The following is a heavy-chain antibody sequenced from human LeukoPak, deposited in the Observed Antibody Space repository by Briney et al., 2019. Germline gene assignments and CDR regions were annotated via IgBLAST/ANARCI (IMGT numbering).Heavy chain of an antibody. CDR1: GFTFSSYA. Sequence: QPGGSLRLSCAASGFTFSSYAMSWVRQAPGKGLEWVSAISGSGGSTYYADSVKGRFTISRDNPKNTLYLQMNSLRAEDTAVYYCAKTRGYSYGDEIDYWGQGTLVTVSS. CDR2: ISGSGGST. V-gene: IGHV3-23*01. J-gene: IGHJ4*02. D-gene: IGHD5-18*01. CDR3: AKTRGYSYGDEIDY.